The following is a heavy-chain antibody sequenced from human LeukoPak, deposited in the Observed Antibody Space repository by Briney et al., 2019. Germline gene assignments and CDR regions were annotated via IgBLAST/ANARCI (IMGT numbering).Heavy chain of an antibody. CDR1: GGSISSYY. D-gene: IGHD2-2*02. V-gene: IGHV4-59*01. CDR2: IYYSGST. J-gene: IGHJ3*02. Sequence: SETLSLTCTVSGGSISSYYWSWIRQPPGKGLEWIGYIYYSGSTNYNPSLKSRVTISVDTSKNQFSLKLSSVTAADTAVYYCANGGYCSSTSCYTYAFDIWGQGTMVTVSS. CDR3: ANGGYCSSTSCYTYAFDI.